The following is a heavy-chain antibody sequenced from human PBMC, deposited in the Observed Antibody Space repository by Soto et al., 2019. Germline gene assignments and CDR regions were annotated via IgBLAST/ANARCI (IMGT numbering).Heavy chain of an antibody. CDR2: IYPGDSDT. Sequence: GESLKISCKASGYSFTTYWNGWVRQMPGKGLEWMGIIYPGDSDTRYSPSFQGQVTLSADKSISTAYLQWSSLKASDTAMYYCARSANTVNSYFYYYDMDVWGQGTTVTVSS. J-gene: IGHJ6*02. CDR1: GYSFTTYW. V-gene: IGHV5-51*01. D-gene: IGHD4-17*01. CDR3: ARSANTVNSYFYYYDMDV.